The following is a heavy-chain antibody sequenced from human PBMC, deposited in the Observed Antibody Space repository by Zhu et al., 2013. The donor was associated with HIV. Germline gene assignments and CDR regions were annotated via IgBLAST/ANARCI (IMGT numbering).Heavy chain of an antibody. J-gene: IGHJ6*02. Sequence: QVQLVQSGAEVKKPGSSVKVSCKASGGTFSSYAISWVRQAPGQGLEWMGGIIPIFGTANYAQKFQGRVTITADKSTSTAYMELSSLRSEDTAVYYCARAVVRGVILSDDYYYYYGMDVWGQGTTVTVSS. CDR3: ARAVVRGVILSDDYYYYYGMDV. D-gene: IGHD3-10*01. CDR1: GGTFSSYA. V-gene: IGHV1-69*06. CDR2: IIPIFGTA.